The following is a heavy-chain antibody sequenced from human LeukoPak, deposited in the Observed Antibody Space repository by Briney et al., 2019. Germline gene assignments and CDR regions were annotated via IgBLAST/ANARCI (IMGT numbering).Heavy chain of an antibody. CDR2: IYPGDSDT. D-gene: IGHD2-15*01. CDR3: XXXXXXXGGSCHNHAFDI. J-gene: IGHJ3*02. CDR1: GYSFTNYW. V-gene: IGHV5-51*01. Sequence: GESLKISCKGSGYSFTNYWIGWVRQMPGKGLEWMGIIYPGDSDTRYSPSFQGQVTISADKSISTAYLQWSSLKASDTAMYYCXXXXXXXGGSCHNHAFDIWGQGTMVTVSS.